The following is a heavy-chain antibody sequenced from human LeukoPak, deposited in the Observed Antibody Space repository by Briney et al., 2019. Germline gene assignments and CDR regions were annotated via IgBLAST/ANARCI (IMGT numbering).Heavy chain of an antibody. CDR1: RCSISSSSYY. CDR3: ARQSGAYNWFDP. D-gene: IGHD3-10*01. V-gene: IGHV4-39*01. Sequence: PSETLSLTCTVSRCSISSSSYYWGWIRQPPGKGLEWIGSIYYSGSTYYNPSLKSRVTISIDTSKNQFSLKLSSVTAADTAVYSCARQSGAYNWFDPWGQGTLVTVSS. J-gene: IGHJ5*02. CDR2: IYYSGST.